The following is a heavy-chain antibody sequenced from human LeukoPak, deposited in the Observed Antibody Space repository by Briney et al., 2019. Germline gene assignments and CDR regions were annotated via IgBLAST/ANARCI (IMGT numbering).Heavy chain of an antibody. CDR1: GGSFSGYY. D-gene: IGHD6-19*01. V-gene: IGHV4-34*01. CDR3: ARPNGYSSGWSAFDI. CDR2: INHSGST. J-gene: IGHJ3*02. Sequence: SETLSLTCAVYGGSFSGYYWSWIRQSPGKGLEWIGEINHSGSTNYNPSLKSRVTISVDTSKNQFSLKLSSVTAADTAVYYCARPNGYSSGWSAFDIWGQGTMVTVSS.